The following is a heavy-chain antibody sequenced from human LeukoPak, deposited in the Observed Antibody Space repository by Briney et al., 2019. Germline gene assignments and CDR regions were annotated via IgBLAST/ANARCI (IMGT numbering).Heavy chain of an antibody. D-gene: IGHD2-2*01. CDR3: AKDRRDLGYCSSTSCSSRFDP. CDR1: GFTFSSYA. J-gene: IGHJ5*02. CDR2: ISGSGGST. V-gene: IGHV3-23*01. Sequence: PGGSLRLSCAASGFTFSSYAMSWVRQAPGKGLEWVSAISGSGGSTYYADSVKGRFTISRDNSKNTLYLQMNSLRAEDTAVYYCAKDRRDLGYCSSTSCSSRFDPWGQGTLVTVSS.